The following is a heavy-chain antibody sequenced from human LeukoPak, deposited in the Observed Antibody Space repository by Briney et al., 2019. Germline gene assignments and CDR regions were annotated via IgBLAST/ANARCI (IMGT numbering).Heavy chain of an antibody. Sequence: PSETQSLTCAVYGGSFSGYYWSWIRQPPGKGLEWIGEINHSGSTNYNPSLKSRVTISVDTSKNQFSLKLSSVTAAHTAVYYCARGLPTGYSSGWYSRKGYFDYWGQGTLVTVSS. J-gene: IGHJ4*02. CDR1: GGSFSGYY. D-gene: IGHD6-19*01. CDR2: INHSGST. CDR3: ARGLPTGYSSGWYSRKGYFDY. V-gene: IGHV4-34*01.